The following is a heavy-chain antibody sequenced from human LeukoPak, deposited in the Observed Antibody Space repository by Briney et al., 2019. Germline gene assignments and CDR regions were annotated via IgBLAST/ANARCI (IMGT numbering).Heavy chain of an antibody. Sequence: PSETLSLTCTVSGGSISTNDYYWVWVRQPPGRGLEWIANIHYSGSTYSNPSLKSRVTISIDTSENQFSLRLSSVTAADTAIYYCAKYIVATINYFDLWGQGTLVTVSS. V-gene: IGHV4-39*01. CDR2: IHYSGST. D-gene: IGHD5-12*01. CDR3: AKYIVATINYFDL. J-gene: IGHJ4*02. CDR1: GGSISTNDYY.